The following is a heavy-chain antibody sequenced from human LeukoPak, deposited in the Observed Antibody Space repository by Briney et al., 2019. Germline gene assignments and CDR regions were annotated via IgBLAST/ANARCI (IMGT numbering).Heavy chain of an antibody. J-gene: IGHJ5*02. V-gene: IGHV3-53*01. Sequence: GGSLRLSCAASGFTVSSNYMSWVCQAPGKGLEWVSVIYSGGSTYYADSVKGRFTISRDNSKNRLYLQMNSLRAEDTAMYYCAKQETIIAITDWFDAWGQGTLVTVSS. CDR3: AKQETIIAITDWFDA. CDR1: GFTVSSNY. CDR2: IYSGGST. D-gene: IGHD5-24*01.